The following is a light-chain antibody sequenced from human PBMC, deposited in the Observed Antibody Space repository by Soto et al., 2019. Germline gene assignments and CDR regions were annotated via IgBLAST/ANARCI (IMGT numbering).Light chain of an antibody. CDR1: QGISSY. CDR2: AAS. J-gene: IGKJ4*01. V-gene: IGKV1-9*01. Sequence: DIQLTQSPSFLSASVGDRVTITCRASQGISSYLAWYQQKPGKGPKLLIYAASTLQSGVPSRFSGSGSGTEITLTISRLQAEDFATYYRQQVNSYPLTFGGGTKVDIK. CDR3: QQVNSYPLT.